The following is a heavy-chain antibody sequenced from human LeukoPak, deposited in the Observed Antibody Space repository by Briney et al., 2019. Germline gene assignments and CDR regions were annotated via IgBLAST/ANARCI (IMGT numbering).Heavy chain of an antibody. D-gene: IGHD3-10*01. CDR2: IYSGGST. CDR3: ARAKPKNMVRGLIMRRESRYYFDY. Sequence: PGGSLRLSCAASGFTFSSYAISWVRQAPGKGLEWVSVIYSGGSTYYADSVKGRFTISRDNSKSTLYIQMNSLRAEDTAVYYCARAKPKNMVRGLIMRRESRYYFDYWGQGTLVTVSS. V-gene: IGHV3-53*01. CDR1: GFTFSSYA. J-gene: IGHJ4*02.